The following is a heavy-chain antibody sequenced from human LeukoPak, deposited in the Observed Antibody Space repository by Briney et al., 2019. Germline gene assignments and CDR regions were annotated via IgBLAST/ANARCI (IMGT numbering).Heavy chain of an antibody. D-gene: IGHD2-2*01. J-gene: IGHJ4*02. Sequence: PGGSLRLSCAASGFTFSDFWMNWVRQAPGKGLEYVSAISSNGGSTYYANSVKGRFTISRDNSKNTLYLQMGSLRAEDMAVYYCAREGGIVVVPAATNVYFDYWGQGTLVTVSS. CDR3: AREGGIVVVPAATNVYFDY. CDR1: GFTFSDFW. V-gene: IGHV3-64*01. CDR2: ISSNGGST.